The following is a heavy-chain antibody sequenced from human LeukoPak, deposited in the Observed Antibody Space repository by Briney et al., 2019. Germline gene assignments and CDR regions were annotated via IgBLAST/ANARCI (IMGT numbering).Heavy chain of an antibody. J-gene: IGHJ4*02. V-gene: IGHV1-46*01. Sequence: GASVKVSCKASGYTFTSYCMHWVRQAPGQGLESMGIINPSGGSTSHAQKFQGRVTMTRDTSTSTVYMELSSLRSEDTAVYYCARDHYDSSGYSSDWGQGTLVTVSS. CDR2: INPSGGST. CDR1: GYTFTSYC. D-gene: IGHD3-22*01. CDR3: ARDHYDSSGYSSD.